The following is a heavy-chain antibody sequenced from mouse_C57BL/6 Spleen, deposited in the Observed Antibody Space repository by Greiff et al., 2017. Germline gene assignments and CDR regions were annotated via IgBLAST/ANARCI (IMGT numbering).Heavy chain of an antibody. Sequence: VQLKESGPELVKPGASVKISCKASGYSFTGYYMNWVKQSPEKSLEWIGKINPSTGGTTYNQKFKAKATLTVDKSSSTAYMQLKSLTSEDSAVYYCARYYGSSYGFDYWGQGTTLTVSS. J-gene: IGHJ2*01. CDR1: GYSFTGYY. V-gene: IGHV1-42*01. D-gene: IGHD1-1*01. CDR3: ARYYGSSYGFDY. CDR2: INPSTGGT.